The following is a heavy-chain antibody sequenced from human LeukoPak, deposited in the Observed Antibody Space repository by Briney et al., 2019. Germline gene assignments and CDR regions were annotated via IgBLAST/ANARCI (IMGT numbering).Heavy chain of an antibody. J-gene: IGHJ4*02. CDR3: AAPTTVTTD. CDR1: GWSISSSSYY. D-gene: IGHD4-11*01. CDR2: IYYSGST. V-gene: IGHV4-39*01. Sequence: SETVSLTCSVSGWSISSSSYYWGWIRQPPGKGLEWFGSIYYSGSTYYNPSLKSRVTISVDTSKNQFSLKLSSVTAADTAVYYCAAPTTVTTDWGQGTLVTVSS.